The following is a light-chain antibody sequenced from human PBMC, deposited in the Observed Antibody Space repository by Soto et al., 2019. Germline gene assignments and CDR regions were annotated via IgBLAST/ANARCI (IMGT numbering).Light chain of an antibody. CDR1: SGSIASNY. V-gene: IGLV6-57*02. CDR3: QSYDSSNHVV. CDR2: EDN. J-gene: IGLJ2*01. Sequence: NFMLTQPHSVLESPGKTVTISCTGSSGSIASNYVQWYQQRPGSAPTTVIYEDNQRPSGVPDRFSGSIDSSSNSASLTISGLKTEDEADYYCQSYDSSNHVVFGGGTKLTVL.